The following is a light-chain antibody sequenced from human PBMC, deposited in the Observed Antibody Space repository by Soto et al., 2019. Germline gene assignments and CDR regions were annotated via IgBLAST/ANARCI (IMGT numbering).Light chain of an antibody. CDR2: GAS. V-gene: IGKV3-20*01. CDR1: QSVSSSY. Sequence: EIVLTQSPGTLSLSPGERATLSCRDSQSVSSSYLAWYQQKPGQAPRLLIYGASSRAIGIPDRFSGSGSGTDFTVIISRLEPEAFAVYYCQQYVSSPWTFGQGTKVEIK. CDR3: QQYVSSPWT. J-gene: IGKJ1*01.